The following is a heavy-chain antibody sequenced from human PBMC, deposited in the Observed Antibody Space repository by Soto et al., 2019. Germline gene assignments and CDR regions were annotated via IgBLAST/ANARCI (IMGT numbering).Heavy chain of an antibody. V-gene: IGHV3-30*18. J-gene: IGHJ4*02. D-gene: IGHD4-17*01. CDR1: GFTFSSYG. CDR2: ISYDGSNK. CDR3: AKGRFETVTPILIDY. Sequence: GGSLRLSCAASGFTFSSYGMHWVRQAPGKGLEWVAVISYDGSNKYYADSVKGRFTISRDNSKNTLYLQMNSLRAEDTAVYYCAKGRFETVTPILIDYWGQGTLVTVSS.